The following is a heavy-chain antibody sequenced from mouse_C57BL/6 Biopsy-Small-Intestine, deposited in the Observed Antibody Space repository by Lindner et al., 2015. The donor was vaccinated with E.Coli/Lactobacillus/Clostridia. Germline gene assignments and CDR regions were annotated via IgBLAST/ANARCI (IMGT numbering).Heavy chain of an antibody. V-gene: IGHV1-83*01. Sequence: SVKVSCKVSGYTLTELSMHWVRQAPGKGLEWMGGFDPEDGETIYAQKFQGRVTMTEDTSTDTAYMELRSLRSDDTAVYFCARTDYGDWYFDLWGRGTLVTVSS. D-gene: IGHD1-1*01. CDR2: FDPEDGET. J-gene: IGHJ1*01. CDR3: ARTDYGDWYFDL. CDR1: GYTLTELS.